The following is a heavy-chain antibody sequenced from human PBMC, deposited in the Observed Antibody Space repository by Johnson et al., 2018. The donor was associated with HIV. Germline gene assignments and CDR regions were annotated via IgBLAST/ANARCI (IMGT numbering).Heavy chain of an antibody. D-gene: IGHD5-24*01. CDR2: IRSSGSTI. J-gene: IGHJ3*02. CDR1: GFTVSSNY. CDR3: AREMRWPSKAAFDI. Sequence: QVQLVETGGGLIQPGGSLRLSCAASGFTVSSNYMSWVRQAPGKGLEWVSYIRSSGSTIYYADSVKGRFTISRDNAKNSLYLQMNSLRAEDTAVYYCAREMRWPSKAAFDIWGQGTMVTVSS. V-gene: IGHV3-11*04.